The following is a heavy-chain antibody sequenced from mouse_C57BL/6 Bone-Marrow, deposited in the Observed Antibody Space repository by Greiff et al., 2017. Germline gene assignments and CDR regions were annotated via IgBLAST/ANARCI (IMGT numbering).Heavy chain of an antibody. V-gene: IGHV2-9*01. J-gene: IGHJ1*03. CDR2: IWGGGST. CDR1: GFSLTSYG. Sequence: VQLKESGPGLVAPSQSLSITCTASGFSLTSYGVDWVRQPPGQGLEWLGVIWGGGSTNYNSALMSSLSISKDNSKCQAFLKMNSLQTDDTAMYYCGKSATVVATYGYFDVWGTGTTVTVSS. D-gene: IGHD1-1*01. CDR3: GKSATVVATYGYFDV.